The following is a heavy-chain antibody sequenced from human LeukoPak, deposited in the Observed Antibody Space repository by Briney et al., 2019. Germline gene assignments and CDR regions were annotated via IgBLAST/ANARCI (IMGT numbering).Heavy chain of an antibody. Sequence: ASVKVSCKVSGYTLTELSMHWVRQAPGKGLEWMGGFDPEDGETIYAQKFQGRVTITADESTSTAYMELSSLRSEDTAVYYCARDLRDFWSGLRLNYYYYGMDVWGQGTTVTVSS. CDR3: ARDLRDFWSGLRLNYYYYGMDV. D-gene: IGHD3-3*01. CDR2: FDPEDGET. J-gene: IGHJ6*02. V-gene: IGHV1-24*01. CDR1: GYTLTELS.